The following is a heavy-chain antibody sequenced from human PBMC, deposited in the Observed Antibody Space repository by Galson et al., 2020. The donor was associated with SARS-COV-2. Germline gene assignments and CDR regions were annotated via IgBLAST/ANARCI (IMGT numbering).Heavy chain of an antibody. CDR2: IYHSGST. CDR3: ARGRCSTSNCYRGSRAFHYYGMDV. D-gene: IGHD2-2*01. Sequence: ASETLSLTCAVSGGSINSSNWWSWVRQPPGKGLEWIGEIYHSGSTNYTPSLKSRVTISVDESKNQFSLRLSSVTAADTAVYYCARGRCSTSNCYRGSRAFHYYGMDVWGQGTTVTVSS. CDR1: GGSINSSNW. V-gene: IGHV4-4*02. J-gene: IGHJ6*02.